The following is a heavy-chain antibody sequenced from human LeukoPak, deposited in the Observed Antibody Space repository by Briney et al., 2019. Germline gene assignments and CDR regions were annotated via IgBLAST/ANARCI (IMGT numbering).Heavy chain of an antibody. CDR3: ARKGYGDYMNWYFDL. CDR1: GFTFSNAW. Sequence: GGSLRLSCAASGFTFSNAWMSWVRQAPGKGLEWVANIKQDGSEKYYVDSVKGRFTISRDNAKKSLYLQMNSLRAEDTAVYYCARKGYGDYMNWYFDLWGRGTLVSVSS. D-gene: IGHD4-17*01. V-gene: IGHV3-7*01. CDR2: IKQDGSEK. J-gene: IGHJ2*01.